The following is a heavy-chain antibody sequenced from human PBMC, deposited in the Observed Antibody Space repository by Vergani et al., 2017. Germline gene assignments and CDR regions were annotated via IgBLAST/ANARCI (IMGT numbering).Heavy chain of an antibody. CDR2: IYYSGST. J-gene: IGHJ5*02. V-gene: IGHV4-30-4*08. D-gene: IGHD5-12*01. CDR1: GGSISSGDYY. Sequence: QVQLQESGPGLVKPSQTLSLTCTVSGGSISSGDYYWSWIRQPPGKGLEWIGYIYYSGSTYYNPSLKSRVTISVDTSKNQFSLKLSSVTAADTAVYYCARGECAEGWLRANWFDPWGQGTLVTVSS. CDR3: ARGECAEGWLRANWFDP.